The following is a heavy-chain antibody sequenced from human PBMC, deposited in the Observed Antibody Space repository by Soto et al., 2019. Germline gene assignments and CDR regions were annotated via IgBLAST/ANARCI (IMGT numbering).Heavy chain of an antibody. CDR2: ISSSSSYI. V-gene: IGHV3-21*01. J-gene: IGHJ4*02. CDR1: VFTFSSYS. D-gene: IGHD6-25*01. Sequence: PGGSLRLSCASSVFTFSSYSMTWVRQAPGKGLDWVSSISSSSSYIYYADSVKGRFTISRDNAKNSLYLQMNSLRAEDTSVYYCATSLNIAATGRGQGTMVTVSS. CDR3: ATSLNIAATG.